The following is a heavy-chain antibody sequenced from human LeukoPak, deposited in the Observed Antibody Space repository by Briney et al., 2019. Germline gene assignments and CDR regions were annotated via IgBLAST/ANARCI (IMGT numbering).Heavy chain of an antibody. CDR2: IYSGGST. V-gene: IGHV3-66*01. CDR1: GFTVSSNY. D-gene: IGHD1-26*01. CDR3: ARDNSGSYYDYYYGMDA. Sequence: GGSLRLSCAASGFTVSSNYMSWVRQAPGKGLEWVSVIYSGGSTYYADSVKGRFTISRDNSKNTLFLQMNSLRAEDTAVYYCARDNSGSYYDYYYGMDAWGQGTTVTVSS. J-gene: IGHJ6*02.